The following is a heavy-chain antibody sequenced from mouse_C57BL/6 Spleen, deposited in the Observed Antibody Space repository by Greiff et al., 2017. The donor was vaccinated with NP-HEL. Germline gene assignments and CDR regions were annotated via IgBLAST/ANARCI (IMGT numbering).Heavy chain of an antibody. J-gene: IGHJ2*01. CDR1: GYTFTDYY. V-gene: IGHV1-19*01. CDR3: ARSEGDGYVLDY. CDR2: INPYNGGT. Sequence: EVQLQQSGPVLVKPGASVKMSCKASGYTFTDYYMNWVKQSHGKSLEWIGVINPYNGGTSYKQKFKGKGTLTVDKSSSTAYMEINSLTSEDSAVYYWARSEGDGYVLDYWGQGTTLTVSS. D-gene: IGHD2-2*01.